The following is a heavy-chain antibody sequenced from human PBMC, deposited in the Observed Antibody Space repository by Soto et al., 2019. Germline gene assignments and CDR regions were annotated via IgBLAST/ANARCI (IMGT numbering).Heavy chain of an antibody. V-gene: IGHV4-30-4*01. D-gene: IGHD2-2*01. CDR1: GGSISSGDYY. Sequence: PSETLSLTCAVSGGSISSGDYYWSWIRQPPGKGLEWIGYIYYSGSTYYNPSLKSRVTISVDTSKNQFSLKLSSVTAADTAVYYCARERVVVVPTAMRSYYYGMDVWGQGTTVTVSS. CDR2: IYYSGST. J-gene: IGHJ6*02. CDR3: ARERVVVVPTAMRSYYYGMDV.